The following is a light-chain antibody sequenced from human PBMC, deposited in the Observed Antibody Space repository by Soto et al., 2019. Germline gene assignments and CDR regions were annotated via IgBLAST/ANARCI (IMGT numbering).Light chain of an antibody. CDR2: FGG. V-gene: IGLV3-21*04. CDR1: NIGSNP. Sequence: SYELTQPPSVSVAPGKTARITCGGHNIGSNPVHWYQQRPGQAPVLVIDFGGDRPSGIPERFSGSNSGNTATLTISRVEAGDEADYYCQVWDSTSDHPHVVFGGGTKLTVL. CDR3: QVWDSTSDHPHVV. J-gene: IGLJ2*01.